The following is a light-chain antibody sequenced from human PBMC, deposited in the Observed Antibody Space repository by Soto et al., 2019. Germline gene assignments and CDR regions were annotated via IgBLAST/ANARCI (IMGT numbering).Light chain of an antibody. V-gene: IGLV2-14*01. CDR2: DVS. Sequence: QSALTQPASVSGSPGQSITISCTGTSSDVGGYNYVSWYQQNPGKAPKLIIYDVSNRPSGVSNRFSGSKSGSTASLTISGLQAEDEADYYCSSYTSSSTRVFGGGTKLTV. CDR3: SSYTSSSTRV. J-gene: IGLJ3*02. CDR1: SSDVGGYNY.